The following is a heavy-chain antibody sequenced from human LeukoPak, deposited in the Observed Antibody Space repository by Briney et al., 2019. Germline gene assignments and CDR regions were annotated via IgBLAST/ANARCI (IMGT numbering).Heavy chain of an antibody. CDR1: GFTFSSYG. D-gene: IGHD5-18*01. Sequence: GGSLRLSCAASGFTFSSYGMPWVRQAAGKGLEWVAVISYDGNNKYYADSVKGRFTISRDNSKNTLSLQMNSLRAEDTAVYYCAKGDRDMAWLLDYWGQGTLVTVSS. J-gene: IGHJ4*02. CDR3: AKGDRDMAWLLDY. V-gene: IGHV3-30*18. CDR2: ISYDGNNK.